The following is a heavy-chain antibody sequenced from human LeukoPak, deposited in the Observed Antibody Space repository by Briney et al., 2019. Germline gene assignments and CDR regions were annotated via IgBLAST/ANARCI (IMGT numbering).Heavy chain of an antibody. J-gene: IGHJ5*02. CDR1: GYSSTYVFTTGP. CDR3: APKWSSRDWFDP. D-gene: IGHD2-8*01. V-gene: IGHV1-46*01. Sequence: ASVKVSCKASGYSSTYVFTTGPIHWVRQAPGQGVEWLGMMNLRGVATIFAQKFQGSLTMTSDSSTVTAYIELSNLESDDTGLYYCAPKWSSRDWFDPWGQGTLVTVSS. CDR2: MNLRGVAT.